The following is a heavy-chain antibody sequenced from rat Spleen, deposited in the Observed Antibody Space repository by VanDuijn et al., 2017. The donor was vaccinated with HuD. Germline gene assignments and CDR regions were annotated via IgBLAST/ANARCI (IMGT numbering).Heavy chain of an antibody. V-gene: IGHV5-29*01. CDR3: TRGGNYALDA. J-gene: IGHJ4*01. Sequence: EVQLVESDGGLVQPGRSLKLSCAASGFTFINYDMAWVRQAPKRGLEWVASISYEGSSTFYRDSVKGRFTISRDHAKNTLYLQMDSLRSEDTATYYCTRGGNYALDAWGQGASVTVSS. CDR1: GFTFINYD. CDR2: ISYEGSST. D-gene: IGHD1-10*01.